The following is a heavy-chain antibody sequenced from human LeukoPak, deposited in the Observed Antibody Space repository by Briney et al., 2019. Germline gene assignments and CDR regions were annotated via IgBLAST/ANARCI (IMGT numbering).Heavy chain of an antibody. CDR3: AKGATVGATLYYYMDV. CDR2: VSWDSGST. V-gene: IGHV3-43*01. Sequence: PGGSLRLSCAASGFTFEAYTMHWVRQVPGKGLEWVSLVSWDSGSTYYADSMKGRFTISRDISKNSLYLQMNSLRTEDTALYYCAKGATVGATLYYYMDVWGTGTTVTVSS. D-gene: IGHD1-26*01. CDR1: GFTFEAYT. J-gene: IGHJ6*03.